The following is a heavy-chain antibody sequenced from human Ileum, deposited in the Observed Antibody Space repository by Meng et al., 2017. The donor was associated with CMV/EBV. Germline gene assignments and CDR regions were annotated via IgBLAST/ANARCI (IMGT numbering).Heavy chain of an antibody. CDR2: IREDGSQK. CDR1: GFTFINSW. V-gene: IGHV3-7*03. J-gene: IGHJ4*02. Sequence: GGSLRLSCAASGFTFINSWMTWVRQAPGKGPEWVATIREDGSQKHYIDSVKGRFTISRDNAQNSLYLQMNNLSPEETAMYYCARFASVGYWGQGTLVTVSS. CDR3: ARFASVGY. D-gene: IGHD2-2*01.